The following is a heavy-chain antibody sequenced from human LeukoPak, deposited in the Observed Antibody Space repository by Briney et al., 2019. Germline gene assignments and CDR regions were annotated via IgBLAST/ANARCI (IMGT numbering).Heavy chain of an antibody. CDR3: ARSMITVASTAWAY. J-gene: IGHJ4*02. V-gene: IGHV3-11*01. CDR2: ISVSGNDK. Sequence: GGSLRLSCAASGFAFSDYYMTWVRQAPGKGLEWISYISVSGNDKYYADSVKGRFTISRDNAKDSLYLQMNSLRAEDTAVYYCARSMITVASTAWAYWGQGTLVTVSS. CDR1: GFAFSDYY. D-gene: IGHD6-19*01.